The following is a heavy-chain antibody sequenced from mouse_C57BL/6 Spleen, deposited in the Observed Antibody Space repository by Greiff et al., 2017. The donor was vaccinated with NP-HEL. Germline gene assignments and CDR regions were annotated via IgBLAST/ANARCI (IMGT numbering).Heavy chain of an antibody. Sequence: EVMLVESGGGLVQPGGSMKLSCVASGFTFSNYWMNWVRQSPEKGLEWVAQIRLKSDNYATHYAESVKGRFTISRDDSKSSVYLQMNNLRAEDTGIYYCTAGVDFDYWGQGTTLTVSS. CDR1: GFTFSNYW. D-gene: IGHD4-1*01. V-gene: IGHV6-3*01. J-gene: IGHJ2*01. CDR3: TAGVDFDY. CDR2: IRLKSDNYAT.